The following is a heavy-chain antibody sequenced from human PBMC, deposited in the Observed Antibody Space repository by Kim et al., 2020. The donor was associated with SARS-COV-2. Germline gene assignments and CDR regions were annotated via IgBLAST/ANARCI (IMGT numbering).Heavy chain of an antibody. CDR3: ARDRGFYYDSGDYPYGMDV. D-gene: IGHD3-22*01. V-gene: IGHV3-48*03. J-gene: IGHJ6*02. CDR1: GFTFSTYE. CDR2: IGSSGSTI. Sequence: GGSLRLSCAASGFTFSTYEMNWVRQAPGKGLEWVSYIGSSGSTIYYADTVKGRFTISRDNAKNSLYLQMNSLRAEDTAVYYCARDRGFYYDSGDYPYGMDVWGQGTTVTVSS.